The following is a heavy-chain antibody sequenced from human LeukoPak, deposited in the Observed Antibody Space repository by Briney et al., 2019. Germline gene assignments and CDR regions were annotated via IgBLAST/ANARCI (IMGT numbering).Heavy chain of an antibody. CDR1: GGSISSYY. J-gene: IGHJ4*02. CDR3: ARGMRVAAAAGGRFFDY. V-gene: IGHV4-4*07. D-gene: IGHD6-13*01. Sequence: PSETLSLTCTVSGGSISSYYWSWIRQPAGEGLEWIGRIYTSGSTNYNPSLKSRVTMSVDTSKNQFSLKLSSVTAADTAVYYCARGMRVAAAAGGRFFDYWGQGTLVTVSS. CDR2: IYTSGST.